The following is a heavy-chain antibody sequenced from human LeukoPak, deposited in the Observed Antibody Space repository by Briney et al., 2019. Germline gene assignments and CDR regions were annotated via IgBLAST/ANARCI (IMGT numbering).Heavy chain of an antibody. Sequence: SETLSLTCTVSGGSISSGGYYWSCIRQPPGKGLECIGYIYHSGSTYYNPSLKSRVTISVDRSKNQFSLKLSSVTAADTAVYYCARGDGIYFDYWGQGTLVTVSS. V-gene: IGHV4-30-2*01. CDR2: IYHSGST. J-gene: IGHJ4*02. D-gene: IGHD1-14*01. CDR1: GGSISSGGYY. CDR3: ARGDGIYFDY.